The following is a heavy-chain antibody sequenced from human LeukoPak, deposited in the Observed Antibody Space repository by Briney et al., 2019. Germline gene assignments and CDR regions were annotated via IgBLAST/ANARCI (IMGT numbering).Heavy chain of an antibody. CDR1: GSTLSSDS. J-gene: IGHJ4*02. Sequence: ASVMVSCKASGSTLSSDSISWVRQAPGLGLEWMGSFIPMFGTTNFAQKFRGRVTITADESTDTAYMELSSLKSDDTAMYYCARHQEAAAASGYFDYWGQGTLLTVSS. V-gene: IGHV1-69*13. D-gene: IGHD6-13*01. CDR2: FIPMFGTT. CDR3: ARHQEAAAASGYFDY.